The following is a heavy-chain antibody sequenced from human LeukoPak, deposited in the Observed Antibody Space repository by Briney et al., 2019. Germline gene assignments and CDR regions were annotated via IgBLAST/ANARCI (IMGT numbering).Heavy chain of an antibody. Sequence: PGGSLRLSCVASGFTFSNYAMTWVRQSPGKGPEWVSPISGSGDNTYYTDSVNGRFTISKDNSKNTLSLQMNSLTAEDTAVYFCAKGYGSATYYSEYWGQGTLVTVSS. J-gene: IGHJ4*02. CDR3: AKGYGSATYYSEY. CDR2: ISGSGDNT. D-gene: IGHD3-16*01. V-gene: IGHV3-23*01. CDR1: GFTFSNYA.